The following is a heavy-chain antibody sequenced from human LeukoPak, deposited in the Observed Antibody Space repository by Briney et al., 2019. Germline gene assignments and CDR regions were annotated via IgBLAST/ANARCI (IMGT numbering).Heavy chain of an antibody. CDR3: ARAGGSTVSHSDY. Sequence: GGSLRLSCAASGFTFSSYSMTWIRQAPGKGLEWVSSISSSTSYIYYADSVKGRFTISKDNAKNSLYLQMNSLRADDTAVYYCARAGGSTVSHSDYRGQGTLVTVSS. J-gene: IGHJ4*02. V-gene: IGHV3-21*01. CDR2: ISSSTSYI. CDR1: GFTFSSYS. D-gene: IGHD4-17*01.